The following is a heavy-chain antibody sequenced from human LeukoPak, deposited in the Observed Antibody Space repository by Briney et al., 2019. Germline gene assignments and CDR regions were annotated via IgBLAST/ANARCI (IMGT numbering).Heavy chain of an antibody. CDR3: ATPDVVIPAAITLGY. J-gene: IGHJ4*02. D-gene: IGHD2-2*01. Sequence: GVSLRLSCAASGFTFSSYAMSWVRQAPGKGLEWVSAISGSGGSTYYADSVKGRFTISRDNPKNTLYLQMNSLRAEDTAVYYCATPDVVIPAAITLGYWGQGTLVTVSS. V-gene: IGHV3-23*01. CDR2: ISGSGGST. CDR1: GFTFSSYA.